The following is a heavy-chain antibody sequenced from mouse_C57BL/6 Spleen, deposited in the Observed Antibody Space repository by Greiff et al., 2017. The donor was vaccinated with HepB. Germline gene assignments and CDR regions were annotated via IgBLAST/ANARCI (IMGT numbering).Heavy chain of an antibody. CDR1: GYSFTDYN. D-gene: IGHD6-5*01. CDR3: ARSRGELLYYYAMDY. V-gene: IGHV1-39*01. Sequence: EVQLQQSGPELVKPGASVKISCKASGYSFTDYNMNWVKQSNGKSLEWIGVINPNYGTTSYNQKFKGKATLTVDQYSSTAYMQLNSLTSEDSAVYYCARSRGELLYYYAMDYWGQGTSVTVSS. J-gene: IGHJ4*01. CDR2: INPNYGTT.